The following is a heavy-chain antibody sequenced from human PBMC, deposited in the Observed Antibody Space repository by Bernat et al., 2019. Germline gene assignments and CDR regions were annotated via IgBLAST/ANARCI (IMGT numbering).Heavy chain of an antibody. CDR2: ISYDGSNK. Sequence: QVQLVESGGGVVQPGRSLRLSCAASGFTFSSYAMHWVRQAPGKGLEWVAVISYDGSNKYYADSVKGRFTISRDNSKNMLYLQMNSLRAEDTAVYYCARDKDSVVVPAAMSLGAFDIWGQGTMVTVSS. D-gene: IGHD2-2*01. J-gene: IGHJ3*02. CDR1: GFTFSSYA. CDR3: ARDKDSVVVPAAMSLGAFDI. V-gene: IGHV3-30*01.